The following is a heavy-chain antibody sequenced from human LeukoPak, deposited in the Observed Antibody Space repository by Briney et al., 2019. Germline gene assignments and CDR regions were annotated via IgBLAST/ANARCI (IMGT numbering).Heavy chain of an antibody. CDR1: GFTFNEYA. V-gene: IGHV3-9*01. Sequence: PGRSLRLSCAASGFTFNEYAMHWVRQPPGKGLEWVSGISWNSGSVDYADSVKGRFTISRDNAKNSLYLQMNSLRAEDTALYYCAKDLKLGYCSGGSCYSRVAFDIWGQGTMVTVSS. CDR3: AKDLKLGYCSGGSCYSRVAFDI. D-gene: IGHD2-15*01. J-gene: IGHJ3*02. CDR2: ISWNSGSV.